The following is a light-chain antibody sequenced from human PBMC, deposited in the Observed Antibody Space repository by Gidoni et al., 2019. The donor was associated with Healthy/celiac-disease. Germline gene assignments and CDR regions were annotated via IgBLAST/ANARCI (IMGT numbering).Light chain of an antibody. CDR2: GAS. Sequence: EIVLTQSPGTLSLSPGERATLSCRASQSVSSSYLAWYQQKPGQAPRLLIYGASSRATGIPELFSGSGSGTDFTLTISRLEPEDFAVYYSQQYGSSPITFGQGTRLEIK. V-gene: IGKV3-20*01. CDR1: QSVSSSY. J-gene: IGKJ5*01. CDR3: QQYGSSPIT.